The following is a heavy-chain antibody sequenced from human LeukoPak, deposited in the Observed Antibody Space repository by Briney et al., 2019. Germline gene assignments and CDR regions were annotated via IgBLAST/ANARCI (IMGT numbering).Heavy chain of an antibody. CDR1: GYTFTSYD. Sequence: GASVKVSCKASGYTFTSYDINWVRQATGQGLEWMGWMNPNSGNTGYAQKFQGRVTMTRDTSISTVYMELSSLRSEDTAVYYCARGYYDSSGYTDFQHWGQGTLVTVSS. V-gene: IGHV1-8*02. D-gene: IGHD3-22*01. CDR2: MNPNSGNT. J-gene: IGHJ1*01. CDR3: ARGYYDSSGYTDFQH.